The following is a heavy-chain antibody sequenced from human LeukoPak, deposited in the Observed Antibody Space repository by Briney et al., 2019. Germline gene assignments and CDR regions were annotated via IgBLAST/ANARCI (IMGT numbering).Heavy chain of an antibody. Sequence: SETLSLTCTVSGGSISSSSYYWGWIRQPPGKGLEWIGSIYYSGSTYYNPSLKSRVTISVDTSKNQFSLKLSSVTAADTAVYCCARQIDDGATGDFDYWGQGTLVTVSS. J-gene: IGHJ4*02. CDR2: IYYSGST. V-gene: IGHV4-39*01. CDR1: GGSISSSSYY. D-gene: IGHD5-12*01. CDR3: ARQIDDGATGDFDY.